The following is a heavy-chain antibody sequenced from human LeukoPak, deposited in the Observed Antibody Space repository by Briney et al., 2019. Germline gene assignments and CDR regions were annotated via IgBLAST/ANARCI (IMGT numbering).Heavy chain of an antibody. V-gene: IGHV3-23*01. CDR1: GFTFSNYA. CDR2: ISSSGAGT. Sequence: GGSLRLSCAASGFTFSNYAMSWVRQAPGKGLEWVSGISSSGAGTYYADSVKGRFTFSRDNSKNTEYLQMNSLRVEDTAVYYCAKGASWLDSWGQGTLVSVSS. J-gene: IGHJ5*01. CDR3: AKGASWLDS.